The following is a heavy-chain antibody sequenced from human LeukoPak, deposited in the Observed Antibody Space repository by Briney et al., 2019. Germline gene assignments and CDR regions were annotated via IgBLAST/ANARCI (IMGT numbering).Heavy chain of an antibody. CDR1: GFTLSNSW. CDR2: INSDGSTT. V-gene: IGHV3-74*01. Sequence: GGSLRLSCAASGFTLSNSWIHWVRQAPGKGLVWVSRINSDGSTTTYADSVKGRFTISRDNAKNTLYLQMNSLRAEDTAVYYCARAARADCTSPTCHSWLAPWGQGTQVTVSS. J-gene: IGHJ5*02. D-gene: IGHD2/OR15-2a*01. CDR3: ARAARADCTSPTCHSWLAP.